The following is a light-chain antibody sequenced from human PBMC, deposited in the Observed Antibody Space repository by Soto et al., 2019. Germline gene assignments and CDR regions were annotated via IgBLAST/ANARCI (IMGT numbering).Light chain of an antibody. CDR3: QQYYSTPPST. J-gene: IGKJ1*01. Sequence: DIQMTQSPSTLSASVGDRVTITCRASQSISYWLAWYQQKPGKAPKLLIYKASTLQTGVPSRFSGSGSGTEFTLTISSLQAEDVAVYYCQQYYSTPPSTFGQGTKVDIK. CDR2: KAS. CDR1: QSISYW. V-gene: IGKV1-5*03.